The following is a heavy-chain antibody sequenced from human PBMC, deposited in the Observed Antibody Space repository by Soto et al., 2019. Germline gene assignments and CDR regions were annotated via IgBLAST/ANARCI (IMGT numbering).Heavy chain of an antibody. CDR1: GYTFTSYA. CDR3: ARTQQLALYNWFDP. D-gene: IGHD6-13*01. Sequence: ASVKVSCKASGYTFTSYAMHWVRQAPGQRLEWMGWINAGNGNTKYSQKFQGRVTITRDTSVSTAYMELSSLRSEDTAVYYCARTQQLALYNWFDPWGQGTLVTVSS. V-gene: IGHV1-3*01. CDR2: INAGNGNT. J-gene: IGHJ5*02.